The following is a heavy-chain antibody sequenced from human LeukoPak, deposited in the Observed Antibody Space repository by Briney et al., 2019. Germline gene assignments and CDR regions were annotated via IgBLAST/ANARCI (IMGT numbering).Heavy chain of an antibody. J-gene: IGHJ4*02. CDR2: IYTSGST. CDR1: GGSISSYY. CDR3: ARSLYDSSGYYYGDFDY. Sequence: SETLSLTCTVSGGSISSYYWSWIRQPAGKGLEWIGRIYTSGSTNYNPSLKSRVTMSVDTSKNQFSLKLSSVTAADTAVYYCARSLYDSSGYYYGDFDYWGQGTLVTVSS. V-gene: IGHV4-4*07. D-gene: IGHD3-22*01.